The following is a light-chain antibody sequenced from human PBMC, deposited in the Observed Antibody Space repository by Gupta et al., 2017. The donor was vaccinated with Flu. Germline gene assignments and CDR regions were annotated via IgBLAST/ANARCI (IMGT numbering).Light chain of an antibody. CDR2: GAS. CDR3: QQDCSSCT. V-gene: IGKV3-20*01. CDR1: QSVTTNY. J-gene: IGKJ5*01. Sequence: EVVLTQSPGTLSLSPGERATLSCKSSQSVTTNYLAWYQQKPGQAPRLLIHGASTRATDIPDRFSGSGSGTDFTLTSSLLETEDFAVYYWQQDCSSCTFGQGTRLEIK.